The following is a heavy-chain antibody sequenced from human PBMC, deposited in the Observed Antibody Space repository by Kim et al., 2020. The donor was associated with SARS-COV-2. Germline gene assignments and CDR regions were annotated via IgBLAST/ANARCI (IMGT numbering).Heavy chain of an antibody. J-gene: IGHJ5*02. CDR3: ARGLERGWFDP. D-gene: IGHD3-10*01. CDR2: IYYTGST. Sequence: SETLSLTCTVSGGSISSYYWSWIWQPPGKGLEWIGYIYYTGSTNYNPSLKSRVTISVDTSKNQFSLKLSSVTAADTAVYYCARGLERGWFDPWGQGTLVTVSS. CDR1: GGSISSYY. V-gene: IGHV4-59*01.